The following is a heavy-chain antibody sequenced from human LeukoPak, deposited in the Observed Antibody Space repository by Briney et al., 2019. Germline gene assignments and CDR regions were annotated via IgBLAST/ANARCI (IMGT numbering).Heavy chain of an antibody. Sequence: SVMVSCKASGGTVSDYSISWVRQAPGQGLEWMGRIIPLLGTTHCAQNFQGRFTVTADKSTTSVYMELSSLRSEDTAVYYCVRSGYDYDWFDPWGQGTLVTVSS. J-gene: IGHJ5*02. CDR2: IIPLLGTT. CDR3: VRSGYDYDWFDP. CDR1: GGTVSDYS. D-gene: IGHD5-12*01. V-gene: IGHV1-69*08.